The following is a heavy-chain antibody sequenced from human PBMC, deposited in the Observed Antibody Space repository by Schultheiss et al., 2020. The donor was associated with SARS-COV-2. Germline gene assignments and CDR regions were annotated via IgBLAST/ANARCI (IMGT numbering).Heavy chain of an antibody. CDR3: ARDYGGNSLLGY. D-gene: IGHD4-23*01. V-gene: IGHV1-3*01. Sequence: ASVKVSCKASGYTFTSYAMHWVRQAPGQRLEWMGWINAGNGNTKYSQKFQGRVTMTRDTSISTAYMELSRLRSDDTAVYYCARDYGGNSLLGYWGQGTLVTVSS. CDR2: INAGNGNT. J-gene: IGHJ4*02. CDR1: GYTFTSYA.